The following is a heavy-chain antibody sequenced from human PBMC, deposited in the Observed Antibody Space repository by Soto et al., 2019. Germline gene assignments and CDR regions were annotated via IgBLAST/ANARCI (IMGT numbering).Heavy chain of an antibody. D-gene: IGHD3-22*01. Sequence: SETLSLTCTVSGGSISSGGYYWSWIRQHPGKGLEWIGYIYYSGSTYYNPSLKSRVTISVDTSKNQFSLKLSSVTAADTAVYYCARDRGCYYDSSGYPLDFFFDYWGQGTLVTVSS. CDR2: IYYSGST. V-gene: IGHV4-31*03. J-gene: IGHJ4*02. CDR1: GGSISSGGYY. CDR3: ARDRGCYYDSSGYPLDFFFDY.